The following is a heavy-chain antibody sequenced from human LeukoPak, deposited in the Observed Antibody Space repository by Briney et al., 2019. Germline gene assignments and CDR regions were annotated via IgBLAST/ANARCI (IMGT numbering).Heavy chain of an antibody. V-gene: IGHV4-61*01. D-gene: IGHD3-3*01. CDR3: ARESITIFGVGRGYYYMDV. CDR1: GGSISSSSYY. J-gene: IGHJ6*03. CDR2: ISYSGST. Sequence: KPSETLSLTCTVSGGSISSSSYYWSWIRQPPGKGLEWIGYISYSGSTNYNPSLKSRVTISLDTSKNQFSLKLNSVTAADTAVYYCARESITIFGVGRGYYYMDVWGKGTTVTVSS.